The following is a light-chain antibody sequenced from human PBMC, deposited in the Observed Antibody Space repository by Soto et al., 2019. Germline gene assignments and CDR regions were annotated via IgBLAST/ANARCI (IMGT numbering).Light chain of an antibody. CDR2: DAS. CDR3: QQRSNWPRT. J-gene: IGKJ1*01. Sequence: EIVLTQSPATLSLSPGERATLSCRASQSVSSNLAWYQHKPDQAPRLLIYDASNRATGIPDRFSGSGSGTDFTLTISSLEPEDFAAYYCQQRSNWPRTFGQGTKVEIK. V-gene: IGKV3-11*01. CDR1: QSVSSN.